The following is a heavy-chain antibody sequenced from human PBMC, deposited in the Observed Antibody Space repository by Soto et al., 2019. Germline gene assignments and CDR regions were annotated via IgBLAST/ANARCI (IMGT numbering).Heavy chain of an antibody. J-gene: IGHJ4*02. CDR2: IYYSGGT. D-gene: IGHD1-26*01. Sequence: PSETLSLTCTVSGASISSYYWSWIRQSPGKGLEWIGYIYYSGGTNYSPSLKSRVTISVDTSKNQLSLKLTSVTAADTAVYYCSDCGSSAFDSWGQGTLVTVSS. V-gene: IGHV4-59*08. CDR3: SDCGSSAFDS. CDR1: GASISSYY.